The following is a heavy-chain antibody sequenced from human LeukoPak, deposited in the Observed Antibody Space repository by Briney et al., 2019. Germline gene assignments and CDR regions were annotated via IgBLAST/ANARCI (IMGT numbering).Heavy chain of an antibody. CDR1: GFTFSSYA. CDR2: ISYDGNNK. CDR3: ARDKGWFGEYGDY. Sequence: PGGSLRLSCAASGFTFSSYAMHWVRQAPGKGLEWVAVISYDGNNKKYADSVKGRFTISRDNSKNTLYLQMSSLRAEDTAVYFCARDKGWFGEYGDYWGQGTPVTVSS. D-gene: IGHD3-10*01. V-gene: IGHV3-30-3*01. J-gene: IGHJ4*02.